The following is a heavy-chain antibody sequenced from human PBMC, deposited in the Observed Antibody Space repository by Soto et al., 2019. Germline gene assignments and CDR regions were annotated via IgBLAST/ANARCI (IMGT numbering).Heavy chain of an antibody. CDR2: TYYRSRWFT. V-gene: IGHV6-1*01. CDR1: GDSISSDTAA. J-gene: IGHJ4*02. CDR3: EREVKTRPQFDI. Sequence: PSQTLSLTCAVSGDSISSDTAAWGWIRQSPSRGLEWLGRTYYRSRWFTDYALSVKSRITINPDTSKNQFSLQLNSVTPEDTAVYYCEREVKTRPQFDIWGQGTLVTVSS. D-gene: IGHD2-21*01.